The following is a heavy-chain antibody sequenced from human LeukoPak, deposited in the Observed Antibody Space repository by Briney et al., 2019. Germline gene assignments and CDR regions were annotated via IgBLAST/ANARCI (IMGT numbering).Heavy chain of an antibody. CDR1: GFTFSSYA. V-gene: IGHV3-23*01. CDR3: AKGARNYDILTGSDY. J-gene: IGHJ4*02. D-gene: IGHD3-9*01. Sequence: GGSLRLSCAASGFTFSSYAMSWVRQAPGKGLEWVSAISGSGGSTYYADSVKGRFTISRDNSKNTLYLQMNSLRAENTAVYYCAKGARNYDILTGSDYWGQGTLVTVSS. CDR2: ISGSGGST.